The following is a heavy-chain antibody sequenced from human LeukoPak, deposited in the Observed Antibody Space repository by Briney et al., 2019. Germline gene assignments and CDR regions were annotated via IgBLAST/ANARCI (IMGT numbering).Heavy chain of an antibody. CDR3: AGTYKYYYYYYMDV. CDR1: GGSISSYC. CDR2: IYYSGST. D-gene: IGHD1-14*01. V-gene: IGHV4-59*01. Sequence: SETLSLTCTVSGGSISSYCWSWIRQPPGKGLQGIGSIYYSGSTNYNPSLKSRVTISVDTSKNQFSLKLSSVTAADTAVYYCAGTYKYYYYYYMDVWGKGTTVTISS. J-gene: IGHJ6*03.